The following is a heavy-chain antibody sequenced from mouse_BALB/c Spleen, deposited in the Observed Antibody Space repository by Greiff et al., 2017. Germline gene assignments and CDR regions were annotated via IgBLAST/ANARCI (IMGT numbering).Heavy chain of an antibody. J-gene: IGHJ1*01. D-gene: IGHD1-2*01. V-gene: IGHV1-14*01. CDR3: AGGATATKYFDG. CDR2: INPYNDGT. Sequence: VQLKESGPELVKPGASVKMSCKASGYTFTSYVMHWVKQKPGQGLEWIGYINPYNDGTKYNEKFKGKATLTSDKSSSTAYMELSSLTSEDSAVYYCAGGATATKYFDGWGAGTTVTVSS. CDR1: GYTFTSYV.